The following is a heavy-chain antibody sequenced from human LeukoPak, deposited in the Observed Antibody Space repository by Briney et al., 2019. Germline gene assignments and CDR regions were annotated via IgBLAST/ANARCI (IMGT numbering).Heavy chain of an antibody. CDR2: INPNSGGT. Sequence: GASVKVSCKASGYTFTGYYMHWVRQAPGQGLEWMGRINPNSGGTNYAQKFQGRVTMTRDTSISTAYMELSRLRSDDTAVYYCARVLRQIVVVPAAIRHNWFDPGGQGTLVTVSS. J-gene: IGHJ5*02. CDR1: GYTFTGYY. CDR3: ARVLRQIVVVPAAIRHNWFDP. D-gene: IGHD2-2*02. V-gene: IGHV1-2*06.